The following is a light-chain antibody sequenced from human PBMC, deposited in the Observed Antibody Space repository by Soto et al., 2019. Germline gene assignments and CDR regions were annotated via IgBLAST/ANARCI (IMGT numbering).Light chain of an antibody. CDR1: SGHSNYA. CDR2: LNSDGSH. V-gene: IGLV4-69*01. Sequence: QPVLTQSPSASASLGASVKLTCTLRSGHSNYAIAWYQQRPEKGPRYLMKLNSDGSHSKGDGIPDRFSGSSSGAERYLTISSLQSEDEADYYCQTWGTGIRVFGGGTQLTVL. CDR3: QTWGTGIRV. J-gene: IGLJ3*02.